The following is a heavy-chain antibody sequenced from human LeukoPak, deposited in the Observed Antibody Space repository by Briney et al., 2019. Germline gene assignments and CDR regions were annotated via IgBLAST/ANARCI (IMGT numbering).Heavy chain of an antibody. Sequence: GGSLRLSCAASRFTFSSYWMHWLRQAPGKGLVWVSRINSDGSSASYADCVKGRFTISRDNAKNTLYLQMNSLRAEDTAVYYCAQGHLWFGELLEGYWGQGTLVTVSS. D-gene: IGHD3-10*01. CDR1: RFTFSSYW. CDR3: AQGHLWFGELLEGY. CDR2: INSDGSSA. V-gene: IGHV3-74*01. J-gene: IGHJ4*02.